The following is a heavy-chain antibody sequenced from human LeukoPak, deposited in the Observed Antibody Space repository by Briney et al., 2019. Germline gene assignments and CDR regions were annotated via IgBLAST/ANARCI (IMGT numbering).Heavy chain of an antibody. J-gene: IGHJ5*02. V-gene: IGHV3-20*04. CDR3: AGYYYDSSSGFDL. CDR2: INWNGAWT. D-gene: IGHD3-22*01. Sequence: GGSLTLSCAASGFKFDDYGMSWVRQAPGKGLGWVCDINWNGAWTGYADSVKGRFTISRDNAKNSLYLQMNSLRAEDTALHYCAGYYYDSSSGFDLWGQGTLVTVSA. CDR1: GFKFDDYG.